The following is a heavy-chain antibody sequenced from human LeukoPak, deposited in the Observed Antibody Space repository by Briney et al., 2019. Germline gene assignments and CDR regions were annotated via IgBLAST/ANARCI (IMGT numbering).Heavy chain of an antibody. V-gene: IGHV4-59*08. CDR2: IYYSGST. CDR3: ARRIAAAGTRAFDI. D-gene: IGHD6-13*01. CDR1: GGSISSYY. J-gene: IGHJ3*02. Sequence: SETLSLTCTVSGGSISSYYWSWIRQPPGKGLEWIGYIYYSGSTNYNPSLKSRVTISVDTSKNQFSLKLSSVTAADTAVYYCARRIAAAGTRAFDIWGQGTVVTVSS.